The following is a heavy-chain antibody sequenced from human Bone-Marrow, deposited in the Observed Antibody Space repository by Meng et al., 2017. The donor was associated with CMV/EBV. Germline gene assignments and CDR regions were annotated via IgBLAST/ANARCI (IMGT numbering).Heavy chain of an antibody. D-gene: IGHD2-2*01. J-gene: IGHJ6*02. V-gene: IGHV3-48*04. CDR3: AREGQYQLRSDYYYGMEV. Sequence: GGSLRLSCAASGFTFSSYSMNWVRQAPGKGLEWVSYISSSSSTIYYADSVKGRFTISRDNATNSLYLQMNSMRAEDTAVYYCAREGQYQLRSDYYYGMEVWGQGTLVTVSS. CDR2: ISSSSSTI. CDR1: GFTFSSYS.